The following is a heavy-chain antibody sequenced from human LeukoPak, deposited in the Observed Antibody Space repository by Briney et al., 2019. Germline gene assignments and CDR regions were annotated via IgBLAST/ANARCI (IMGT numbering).Heavy chain of an antibody. V-gene: IGHV1-2*02. CDR3: ASGTVGAAGHD. CDR1: GYSFTGYY. CDR2: INPSSGDT. D-gene: IGHD1-26*01. J-gene: IGHJ4*02. Sequence: ASVKVSCKASGYSFTGYYMHWVRQAPGQGLEWMGCINPSSGDTNYAQKFQGGVNMTRDTSISTAYMELSRLRSDDTAVYYCASGTVGAAGHDWGQGTLVIVSS.